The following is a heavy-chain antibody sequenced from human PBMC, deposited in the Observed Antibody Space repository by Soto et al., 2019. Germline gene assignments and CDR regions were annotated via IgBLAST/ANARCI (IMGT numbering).Heavy chain of an antibody. CDR3: ARVGYYYDSSGPINWFDP. CDR2: IYYSGST. Sequence: SETLSLTCTVSGGSISSGGYYWSWIRQHPGKGLEWIGYIYYSGSTYYNPSLKSRVTISVDTSKNQFSLKLSSVTAADTAVYYCARVGYYYDSSGPINWFDPWGQGTLVTVSS. D-gene: IGHD3-22*01. CDR1: GGSISSGGYY. J-gene: IGHJ5*02. V-gene: IGHV4-31*03.